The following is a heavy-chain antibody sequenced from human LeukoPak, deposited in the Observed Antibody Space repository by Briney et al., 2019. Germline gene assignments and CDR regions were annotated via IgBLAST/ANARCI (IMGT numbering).Heavy chain of an antibody. CDR1: GFTFSNYG. J-gene: IGHJ5*02. CDR3: ARNWFDP. Sequence: GGALRLSLAASGFTFSNYGMHLGRPAPGKGLEWVAVIWYDGSNKYYADSVKGRFTISRDKSKNTVYLQMNSLRFEDTAMYYCARNWFDPWGQGTLVTVSS. V-gene: IGHV3-33*01. CDR2: IWYDGSNK.